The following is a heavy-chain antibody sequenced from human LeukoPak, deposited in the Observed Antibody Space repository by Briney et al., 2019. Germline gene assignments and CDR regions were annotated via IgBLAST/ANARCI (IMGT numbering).Heavy chain of an antibody. J-gene: IGHJ4*02. CDR3: ARDLTVTTFTQYY. V-gene: IGHV3-21*01. CDR2: ISSSSIYM. D-gene: IGHD4-17*01. CDR1: GFTFSSYS. Sequence: GGSLRLSCAASGFTFSSYSMNWVRQAPGKGPEWVSSISSSSIYMYYADSVKGRFTISRDNAKNSLYLQMNSLRAEDTAVYYCARDLTVTTFTQYYWGQGTLVTVSS.